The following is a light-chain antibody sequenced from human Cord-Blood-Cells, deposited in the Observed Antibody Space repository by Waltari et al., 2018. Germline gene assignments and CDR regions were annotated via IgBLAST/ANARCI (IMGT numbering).Light chain of an antibody. CDR1: SGSVSTSYY. V-gene: IGLV8-61*01. CDR2: STN. J-gene: IGLJ3*02. CDR3: VLYMGSGIWV. Sequence: QTVVTQEPSFSVSPGGTVTLTCGFSSGSVSTSYYPSWYQQTPGQAPRTPIYSTNPRSSGVPDRFSGSILGNKAALTITGAQADDESDYYCVLYMGSGIWVFGGGTKLTVL.